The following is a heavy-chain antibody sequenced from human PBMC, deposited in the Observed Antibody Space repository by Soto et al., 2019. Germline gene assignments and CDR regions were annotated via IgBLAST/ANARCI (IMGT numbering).Heavy chain of an antibody. CDR3: ARSQVTNYGMDV. Sequence: SLRLSCAASGFTFSSYDMHWVRQATGKGLEWVSAIGTAGDTYYPGSVKGRFTISRENAKNSLYLQMNSLRAGDTAVYYCARSQVTNYGMDVWGQGTTVTVSS. CDR1: GFTFSSYD. D-gene: IGHD5-18*01. J-gene: IGHJ6*02. V-gene: IGHV3-13*01. CDR2: IGTAGDT.